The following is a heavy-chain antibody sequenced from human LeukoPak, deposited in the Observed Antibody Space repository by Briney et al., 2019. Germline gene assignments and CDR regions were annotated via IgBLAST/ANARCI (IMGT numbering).Heavy chain of an antibody. CDR1: GFSFGDYA. CDR3: ARESATVTTVDY. J-gene: IGHJ4*02. Sequence: PGRSLRLSCTASGFSFGDYAMSWFRQAPGKGLEWVGFIRSKAYGGTPKYAASVKGRFTISRDDSKNVAYLRMNSLTTEDTAVYYCARESATVTTVDYWGQGTLVTVSS. V-gene: IGHV3-49*03. D-gene: IGHD4-17*01. CDR2: IRSKAYGGTP.